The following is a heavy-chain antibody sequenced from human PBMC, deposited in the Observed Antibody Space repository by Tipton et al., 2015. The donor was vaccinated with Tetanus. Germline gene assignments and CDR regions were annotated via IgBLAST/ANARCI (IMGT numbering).Heavy chain of an antibody. Sequence: LRLSCTVSGGSISSYYWSWIRQPPGKGLEWIAYIFHSGSTNYSPSLKSRVAISMDTSKNQISLKLSSVTAADTAVYYCARRSYCSSSRCFDAFDLWGQGTMVTVSS. CDR3: ARRSYCSSSRCFDAFDL. V-gene: IGHV4-59*01. CDR2: IFHSGST. D-gene: IGHD2-2*01. J-gene: IGHJ3*01. CDR1: GGSISSYY.